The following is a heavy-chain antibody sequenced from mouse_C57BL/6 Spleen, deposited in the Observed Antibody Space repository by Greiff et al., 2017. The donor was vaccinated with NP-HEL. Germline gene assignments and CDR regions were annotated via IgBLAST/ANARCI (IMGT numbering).Heavy chain of an antibody. CDR3: ARSDGNSFAY. CDR1: GYTFTSYW. V-gene: IGHV1-69*01. J-gene: IGHJ3*01. CDR2: IDPSDSYT. D-gene: IGHD2-1*01. Sequence: QVQLQQSGAELVMPGASVKLSCKASGYTFTSYWMHWVKQRPGQGLEWIGEIDPSDSYTNYNQKFKGKSTLTVDKSSSTAYMQLSSLTSEDSAVYYCARSDGNSFAYWGQGTLVTVSA.